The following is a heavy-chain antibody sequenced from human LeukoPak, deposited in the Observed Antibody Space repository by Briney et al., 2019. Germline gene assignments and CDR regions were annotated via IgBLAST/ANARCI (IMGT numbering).Heavy chain of an antibody. V-gene: IGHV3-48*03. CDR2: ISSSGGTI. CDR1: RFTFSTSE. Sequence: GGSPRLSCAASRFTFSTSEMNWVRQAPGKGLEWVSYISSSGGTIYYADSVKGRFTISRDNAKNSLYLQMNSLRAEDTAVYYCAGKGDYDSSGYMDVWGKGTTVTVSS. J-gene: IGHJ6*03. CDR3: AGKGDYDSSGYMDV. D-gene: IGHD3-22*01.